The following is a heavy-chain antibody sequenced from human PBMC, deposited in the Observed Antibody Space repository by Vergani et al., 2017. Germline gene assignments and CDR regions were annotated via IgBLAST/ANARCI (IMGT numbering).Heavy chain of an antibody. CDR1: GFTFSSYA. Sequence: EVQLLESGGGLVQPGGSLILSCAASGFTFSSYAMSWVRQVPGKGLEWVSGISGSGGNTYYANFVKGRFTISRDNSKNTLYLQMNSLRADDTAVYYCAKGVYCRSTSCYEGRGYYYGMGVGSQGTTVTFSS. J-gene: IGHJ6*02. CDR3: AKGVYCRSTSCYEGRGYYYGMGV. D-gene: IGHD2-2*01. V-gene: IGHV3-23*01. CDR2: ISGSGGNT.